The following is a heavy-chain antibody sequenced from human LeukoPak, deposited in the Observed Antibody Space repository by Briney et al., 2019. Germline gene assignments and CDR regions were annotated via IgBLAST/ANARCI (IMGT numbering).Heavy chain of an antibody. D-gene: IGHD3-22*01. Sequence: GGSLRLSCAASGFTFSPYSMNWVRQAPGKGLEWVSSISGSSLYIYYADSVKGRFTISRDNAKNSLYLQMNGLRAEDTAVYYCARDPPYYDNSGYYYDYWGQGTLVTVSS. J-gene: IGHJ4*02. CDR2: ISGSSLYI. CDR3: ARDPPYYDNSGYYYDY. CDR1: GFTFSPYS. V-gene: IGHV3-21*01.